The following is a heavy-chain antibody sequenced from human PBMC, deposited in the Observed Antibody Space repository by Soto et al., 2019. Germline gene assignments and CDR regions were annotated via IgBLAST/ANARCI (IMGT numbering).Heavy chain of an antibody. D-gene: IGHD5-12*01. Sequence: QLQLQESGSGLAKPSQTLSLTCAVSGGSISSGDYSWSWIRQPPGKGLEWIGYIYRNGNTYYNPSLKSRVTISIDTSKNQFSLKLTSMTAADTAVYYCARGHDANDNWGQGTLVTVSS. CDR1: GGSISSGDYS. CDR2: IYRNGNT. V-gene: IGHV4-30-2*01. J-gene: IGHJ1*01. CDR3: ARGHDANDN.